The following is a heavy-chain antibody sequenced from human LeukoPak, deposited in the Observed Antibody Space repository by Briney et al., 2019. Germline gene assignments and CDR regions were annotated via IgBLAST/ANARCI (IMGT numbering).Heavy chain of an antibody. D-gene: IGHD3-10*01. CDR1: GYTFTSYG. V-gene: IGHV1-18*04. Sequence: WASVKVSCKASGYTFTSYGISWVRQAPGQGLECMGWISAYNGNTNYAQKLQGRVTMTTDTSTSTAYMELSSMRSDDTAVYYCARVGPHYGSGKLEDYWGQGTLVTVSS. CDR2: ISAYNGNT. J-gene: IGHJ4*02. CDR3: ARVGPHYGSGKLEDY.